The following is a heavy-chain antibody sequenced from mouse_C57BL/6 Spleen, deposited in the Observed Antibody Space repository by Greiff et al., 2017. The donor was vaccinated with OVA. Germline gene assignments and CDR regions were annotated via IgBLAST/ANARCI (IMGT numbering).Heavy chain of an antibody. CDR3: ARSHYFDY. Sequence: VKVVESGPGLVQPSQSLSITCTVSGFSLTSYGVHWVRQSPGKGLEWLGVIWSGGSTDNNAAFISRMSISKDNSKSQVFFKMNSLQADDTAIYYCARSHYFDYWGQGTTLTVSS. D-gene: IGHD1-1*01. CDR2: IWSGGST. CDR1: GFSLTSYG. V-gene: IGHV2-2*01. J-gene: IGHJ2*01.